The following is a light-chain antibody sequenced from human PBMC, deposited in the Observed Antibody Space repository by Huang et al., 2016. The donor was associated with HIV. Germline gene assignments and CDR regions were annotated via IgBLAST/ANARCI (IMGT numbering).Light chain of an antibody. J-gene: IGKJ1*01. CDR1: QSLLHSNGYNY. V-gene: IGKV2-28*01. CDR2: LGS. CDR3: MQALQIPWT. Sequence: DFVMTQSPLSLPVTPGEPASISCRSSQSLLHSNGYNYLHWYLQKPGQSPQLLIYLGSSRASGVPDRFSGSGSGTYFTLKISRVEAEDVGVYYCMQALQIPWTFGQGTKVEIK.